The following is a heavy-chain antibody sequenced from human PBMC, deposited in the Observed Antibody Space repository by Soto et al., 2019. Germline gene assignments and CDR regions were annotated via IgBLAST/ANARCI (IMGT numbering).Heavy chain of an antibody. J-gene: IGHJ5*02. V-gene: IGHV4-39*01. CDR3: ARLNGRLHLGELSYDP. CDR1: GGSISSSSYY. Sequence: SETLSLTCTVSGGSISSSSYYWGWIRQPPGKGLEWIGSIYYSGSTYYNPSLKSRVTISVDTSKNQFSLKLSSVTAADTAVYYCARLNGRLHLGELSYDPWGQGTLVTVSS. CDR2: IYYSGST. D-gene: IGHD3-16*02.